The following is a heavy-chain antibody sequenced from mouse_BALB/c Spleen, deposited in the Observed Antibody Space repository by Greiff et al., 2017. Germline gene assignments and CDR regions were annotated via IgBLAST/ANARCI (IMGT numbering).Heavy chain of an antibody. CDR2: ISNGGGST. V-gene: IGHV5-12-2*01. D-gene: IGHD2-1*01. J-gene: IGHJ2*01. Sequence: DVMLVESGGGLVQPGGSLKLSCAASGFTFSSYTMSWVRQTPEKRLEWVAYISNGGGSTYYPDTVKGRFTISRDNAKNTLYLQMSSLKSEDTAMYYCARHGNYPFDYGGQGTTLTVSS. CDR3: ARHGNYPFDY. CDR1: GFTFSSYT.